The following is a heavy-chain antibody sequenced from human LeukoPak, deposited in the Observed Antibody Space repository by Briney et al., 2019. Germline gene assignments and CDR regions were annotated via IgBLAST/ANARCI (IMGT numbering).Heavy chain of an antibody. CDR3: ARIKGSGRYYFDY. CDR2: INHSGST. V-gene: IGHV4-34*01. J-gene: IGHJ4*02. CDR1: GGSFSGYY. Sequence: SETLSLTCAVYGGSFSGYYWSWIRQPPGKGLEWIGEINHSGSTNYNPSLKSRVTISVDTSKNQFSLKLNSVTAADTAVYYCARIKGSGRYYFDYWGQGTLVTVSS. D-gene: IGHD3-10*01.